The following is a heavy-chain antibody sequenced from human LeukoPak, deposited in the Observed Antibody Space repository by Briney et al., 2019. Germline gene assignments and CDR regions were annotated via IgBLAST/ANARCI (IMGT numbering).Heavy chain of an antibody. Sequence: GESLKISCKGSGYSFTSYWIGWVRQMPGKGLEWMGIIYPGDSDTRYSPSFQGQVTISADKSISTAYLQWSSLKASDTAMYYCARQPQAIFGVVPNWYFDLWGRGTLVTVSS. D-gene: IGHD3-3*01. V-gene: IGHV5-51*01. CDR1: GYSFTSYW. CDR3: ARQPQAIFGVVPNWYFDL. J-gene: IGHJ2*01. CDR2: IYPGDSDT.